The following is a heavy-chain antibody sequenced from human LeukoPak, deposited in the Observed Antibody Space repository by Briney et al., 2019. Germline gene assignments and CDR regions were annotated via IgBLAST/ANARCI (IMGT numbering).Heavy chain of an antibody. Sequence: SATLSLTCTVSGGSINNYYWSWIRQPPGKGLEWIGYIYYSENTNYNADLKSRVTISGDTSKNQFSLKLNTVTAADTAVYYCARIYSGGKFDYWGRGILVTVSS. D-gene: IGHD2-21*01. CDR2: IYYSENT. CDR3: ARIYSGGKFDY. V-gene: IGHV4-59*01. J-gene: IGHJ4*02. CDR1: GGSINNYY.